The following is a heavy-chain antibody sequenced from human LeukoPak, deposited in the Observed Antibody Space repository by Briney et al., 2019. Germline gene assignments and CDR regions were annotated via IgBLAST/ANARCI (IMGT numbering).Heavy chain of an antibody. V-gene: IGHV3-23*01. CDR2: IGGGGCCA. J-gene: IGHJ6*02. D-gene: IGHD4-23*01. CDR3: AKRVTTVEPSVVDV. Sequence: GGSLRLSCAASGFTFSNYAMRWVRQAPGKGLEWLSAIGGGGCCASYPDSVKGRFTISRDNSKNTLYLQMNSLRVEDTAVYYCAKRVTTVEPSVVDVWGQGTAVTVSS. CDR1: GFTFSNYA.